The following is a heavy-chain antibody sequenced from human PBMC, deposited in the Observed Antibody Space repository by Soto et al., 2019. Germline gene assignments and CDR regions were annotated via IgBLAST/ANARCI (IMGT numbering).Heavy chain of an antibody. J-gene: IGHJ6*03. Sequence: ELQLVESGGGLVQPGRSLRLPCIASGSNFNDHGMHWVRQAPGKGLEWVSGITWHSDGMGYADSVKGRFTISRDNGKNSLYLQMNSLRVEDTALYYCAKQDSGFSGYMDVWGKGTTVTVSS. CDR2: ITWHSDGM. D-gene: IGHD3-10*01. V-gene: IGHV3-9*01. CDR1: GSNFNDHG. CDR3: AKQDSGFSGYMDV.